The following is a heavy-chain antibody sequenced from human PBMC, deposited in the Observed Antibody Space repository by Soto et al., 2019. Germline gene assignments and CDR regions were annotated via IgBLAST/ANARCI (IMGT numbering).Heavy chain of an antibody. CDR1: GGSISSSSYY. CDR2: IYYSGST. Sequence: SETLSLTCTVSGGSISSSSYYWGWNRQPPGKGLEWIGSIYYSGSTYYNPSLKSRVTISVDTSKNQFSLKLSSVAAADTAVYYCASQSYQLLFQPRSGSFDIWGQGTMVTVSS. V-gene: IGHV4-39*01. J-gene: IGHJ3*02. CDR3: ASQSYQLLFQPRSGSFDI. D-gene: IGHD2-2*01.